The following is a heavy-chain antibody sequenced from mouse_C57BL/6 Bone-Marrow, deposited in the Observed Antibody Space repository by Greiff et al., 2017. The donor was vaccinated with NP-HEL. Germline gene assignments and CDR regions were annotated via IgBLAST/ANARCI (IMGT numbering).Heavy chain of an antibody. Sequence: VQLQQSGAELVRPGPSVKVSCKATGYAFTNYLIEWVKQRPGQGLEWIGVINPGSGGTNYNEKFKGKATLTADKSSSTAYMQFSSLTSEDSAVYFCAGWDYAMDYWGQGTSVTVSS. CDR1: GYAFTNYL. V-gene: IGHV1-54*01. J-gene: IGHJ4*01. D-gene: IGHD3-3*01. CDR2: INPGSGGT. CDR3: AGWDYAMDY.